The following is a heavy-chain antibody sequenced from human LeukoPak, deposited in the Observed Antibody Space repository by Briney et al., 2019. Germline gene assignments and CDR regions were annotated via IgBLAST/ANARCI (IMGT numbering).Heavy chain of an antibody. V-gene: IGHV1-8*01. CDR2: MNPNSGNT. Sequence: ASMKVSCKASGHTFTSYDINWVRQATGQGLEWMGWMNPNSGNTGYAQKFQGRVTMTRNTSISTAYMELSSLRSEDTAVYYCARRRMIVPGSWFDPWGQGTLVTVSS. CDR1: GHTFTSYD. J-gene: IGHJ5*02. CDR3: ARRRMIVPGSWFDP. D-gene: IGHD3-22*01.